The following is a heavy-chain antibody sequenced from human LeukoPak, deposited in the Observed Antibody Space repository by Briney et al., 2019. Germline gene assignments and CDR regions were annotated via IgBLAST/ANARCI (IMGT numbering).Heavy chain of an antibody. Sequence: PSETLSLTYTVSGGSISNYYWDWIRQPPGKGLEWIGSIYYSGSTNYNPSLKSRVTISVDTSKNQLSLKLSSVTAADTAVYYCARDRRGYTRAFDPWGQGTLVTVSS. J-gene: IGHJ5*02. CDR1: GGSISNYY. CDR2: IYYSGST. V-gene: IGHV4-59*01. D-gene: IGHD5-24*01. CDR3: ARDRRGYTRAFDP.